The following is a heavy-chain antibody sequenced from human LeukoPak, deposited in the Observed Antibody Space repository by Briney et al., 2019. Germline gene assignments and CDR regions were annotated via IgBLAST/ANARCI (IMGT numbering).Heavy chain of an antibody. J-gene: IGHJ6*03. V-gene: IGHV3-11*04. CDR1: GFTFSDYY. CDR2: ISSSGSTI. Sequence: GGSLRLSCAASGFTFSDYYMSWIRQAPGKGLEWVSYISSSGSTIYYADSVKGRFTISKDNAKNSLYLQMNSLRAEDTAVYYCARAPARYYYMDVWGKGTTVTVSS. CDR3: ARAPARYYYMDV. D-gene: IGHD6-6*01.